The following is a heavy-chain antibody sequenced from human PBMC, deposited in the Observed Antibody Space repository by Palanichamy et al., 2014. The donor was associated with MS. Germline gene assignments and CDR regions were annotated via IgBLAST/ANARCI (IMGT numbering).Heavy chain of an antibody. J-gene: IGHJ5*02. V-gene: IGHV3-48*02. CDR3: ARFQDTSSVDRWFDP. D-gene: IGHD5-12*01. CDR2: ISASSTSI. CDR1: GFTFSIYS. Sequence: EVQLVESGGGLIQPGGSLRLSCAASGFTFSIYSVSWLRQAPGKGLEWVSYISASSTSIYYADSVKGRFTISRDNAKNSLFLQMNSLRDEDTAVYYCARFQDTSSVDRWFDPWGQGTLVTVSS.